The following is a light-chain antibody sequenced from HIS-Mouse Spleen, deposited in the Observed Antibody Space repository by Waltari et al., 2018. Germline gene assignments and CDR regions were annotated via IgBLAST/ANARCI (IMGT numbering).Light chain of an antibody. CDR3: CSYAGSYTGV. CDR1: SSDVGGYNY. J-gene: IGLJ1*01. CDR2: DVS. V-gene: IGLV2-11*01. Sequence: QSALTQPRSVSGSPGQSVTISCTGTSSDVGGYNYVSWYQQHPGKAPKLMIYDVSKRPSGVPDRFSGSKSGNTASLTISGLQAEDEADYYSCSYAGSYTGVFGTGTKVTVL.